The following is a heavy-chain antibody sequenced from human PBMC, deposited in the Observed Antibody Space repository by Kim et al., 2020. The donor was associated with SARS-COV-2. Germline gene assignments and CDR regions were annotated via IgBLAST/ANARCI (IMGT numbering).Heavy chain of an antibody. CDR2: IWYDGSNK. J-gene: IGHJ4*02. V-gene: IGHV3-33*01. CDR3: ARGGFLEWPYYFDY. Sequence: GGSLRLSCAASGFTFSSYGMHWVRQAPGKGLEWVAVIWYDGSNKYYADSVKGRFTISRDNSKNTLYLQMNSLRAEDTAVYYCARGGFLEWPYYFDYWGQGTLVTVSS. D-gene: IGHD3-3*01. CDR1: GFTFSSYG.